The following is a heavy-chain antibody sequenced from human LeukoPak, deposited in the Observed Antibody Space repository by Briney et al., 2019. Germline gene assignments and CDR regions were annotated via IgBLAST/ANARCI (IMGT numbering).Heavy chain of an antibody. V-gene: IGHV1-69*05. CDR2: IIPIFGTA. CDR3: ARMIFWSGYYTGLGYYYMDV. CDR1: GGTFSSYA. D-gene: IGHD3-3*01. J-gene: IGHJ6*03. Sequence: SVKVSCKASGGTFSSYAISWVRQAPGQGLEWMGGIIPIFGTANYAQKFQGRVTITTDESTSTAYMELSSLRSEDTAVYYCARMIFWSGYYTGLGYYYMDVWGKGTTVTVCS.